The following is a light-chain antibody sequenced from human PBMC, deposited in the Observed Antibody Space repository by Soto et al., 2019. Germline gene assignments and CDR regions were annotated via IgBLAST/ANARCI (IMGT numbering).Light chain of an antibody. J-gene: IGLJ1*01. CDR1: NSDVGNYNL. CDR3: CSYAGSSTYV. V-gene: IGLV2-23*01. Sequence: QSVLAHPASVSWSPGQSITIPCTGSNSDVGNYNLVSWYQQHPGEAPKLMIYEGSKRPSGVSNRFSGSKSGNTASLTIAGLQAEDEADYFCCSYAGSSTYVFGTGTKVTVL. CDR2: EGS.